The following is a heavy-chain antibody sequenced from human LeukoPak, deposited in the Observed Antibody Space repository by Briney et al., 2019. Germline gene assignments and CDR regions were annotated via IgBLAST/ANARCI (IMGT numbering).Heavy chain of an antibody. V-gene: IGHV4-59*01. CDR3: ASSRSGGFWSGYYSYNWFDP. CDR2: IYYSGST. CDR1: GGSISSYY. Sequence: PSETLSLTCTVSGGSISSYYWSWIRQPPGKGLEWIGYIYYSGSTNYNPSLTSRVNISVDTSKNQFSLKLSSVTAADTAVYYCASSRSGGFWSGYYSYNWFDPWGQGTLVTVSS. D-gene: IGHD3-3*01. J-gene: IGHJ5*02.